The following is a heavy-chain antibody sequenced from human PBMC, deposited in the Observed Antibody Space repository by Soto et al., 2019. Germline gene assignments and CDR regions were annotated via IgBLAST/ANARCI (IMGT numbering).Heavy chain of an antibody. J-gene: IGHJ6*02. CDR1: GGSLSNYG. CDR3: ARGDATKIVVTTYYAMDV. Sequence: SVKVSCKASGGSLSNYGISWVRQAPGQGLEWMGGIIPVFGTANYAQKFQGRVTITADESTSIVYMDVTSLRSEDTAVYYCARGDATKIVVTTYYAMDVWGQGTTVTV. V-gene: IGHV1-69*01. CDR2: IIPVFGTA. D-gene: IGHD3-9*01.